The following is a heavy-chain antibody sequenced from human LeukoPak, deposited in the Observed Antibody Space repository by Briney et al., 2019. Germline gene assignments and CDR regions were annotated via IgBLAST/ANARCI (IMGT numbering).Heavy chain of an antibody. CDR3: AKVNDILTGYNWFDP. CDR1: GFTFSSYA. Sequence: GGSLRLSCAASGFTFSSYAMSWARQAPGKGLEWVSAISGSGGSTYYADSVKGRFTISRDNSKNTLYLQMNSLRAGDTAVYYCAKVNDILTGYNWFDPWGQGTLVTVSS. D-gene: IGHD3-9*01. J-gene: IGHJ5*02. V-gene: IGHV3-23*01. CDR2: ISGSGGST.